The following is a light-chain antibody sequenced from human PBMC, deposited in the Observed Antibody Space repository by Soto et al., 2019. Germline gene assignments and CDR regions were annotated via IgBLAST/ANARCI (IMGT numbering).Light chain of an antibody. Sequence: DIQMTQSPSTLSVSVGDRVSITCRASQSITKYLGWYQQKPGKAPNLLIYDVSILESGVPSRFSGSGSGTEFTLTISSLQADDFATYYCQQYNNYSPWTFGQGTKVDIX. CDR3: QQYNNYSPWT. CDR2: DVS. V-gene: IGKV1-5*01. J-gene: IGKJ1*01. CDR1: QSITKY.